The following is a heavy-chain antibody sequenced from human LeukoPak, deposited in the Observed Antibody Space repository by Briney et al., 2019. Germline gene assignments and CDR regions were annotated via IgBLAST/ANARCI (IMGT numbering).Heavy chain of an antibody. CDR3: AKALHFCGGGSCYFDS. CDR2: ISGSGGST. V-gene: IGHV3-23*01. CDR1: GFTFSNFG. J-gene: IGHJ4*02. Sequence: GGSLRLSCAASGFTFSNFGMNWVRQAPGKGLEWVSAISGSGGSTFSADSVKGRFTISRDNSQNTLYLQMYGLRVEDTAVHFCAKALHFCGGGSCYFDSWGQGTLVSVSS. D-gene: IGHD2-21*01.